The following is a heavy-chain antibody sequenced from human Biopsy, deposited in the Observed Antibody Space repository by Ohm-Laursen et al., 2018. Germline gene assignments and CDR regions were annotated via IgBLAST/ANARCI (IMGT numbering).Heavy chain of an antibody. Sequence: PPGTLSLTWTVSGGPISSSTTYYWAWLRQPPGKGLEWTGSIYNTETTFYNPSLKSRVTISVDTSTNQFSLKVSSVTAADTALYFCARHPTGFWFDPWGHGTLVTVSS. CDR3: ARHPTGFWFDP. CDR2: IYNTETT. J-gene: IGHJ5*02. CDR1: GGPISSSTTYY. V-gene: IGHV4-39*01.